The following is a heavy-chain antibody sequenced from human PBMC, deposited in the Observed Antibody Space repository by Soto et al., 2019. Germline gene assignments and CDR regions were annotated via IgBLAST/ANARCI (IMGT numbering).Heavy chain of an antibody. J-gene: IGHJ6*02. V-gene: IGHV1-2*04. CDR3: ARERAAAGIRLYGMDV. Sequence: ASVKVSCKASGYTFTGYYMHWVRQAPGQGLEWMGWINPNSGGTNYAQKFQGWVTMTRDTSISTAYVELSRLRSDDTAVYYCARERAAAGIRLYGMDVWGQGTTVTVSS. D-gene: IGHD6-13*01. CDR1: GYTFTGYY. CDR2: INPNSGGT.